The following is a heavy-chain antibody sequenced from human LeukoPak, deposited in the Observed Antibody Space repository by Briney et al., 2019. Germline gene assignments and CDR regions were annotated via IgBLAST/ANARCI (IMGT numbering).Heavy chain of an antibody. CDR2: INPNSGGT. Sequence: ASVKVSCKASGYTFTGYYMHWVRQAPGRGFEWMGWINPNSGGTNYAQKFQGWVTMTRDTSISTAYMELSRLRSDDTAVYYCARDPIAAAGYYFDYWGQGTLVTVSS. V-gene: IGHV1-2*04. D-gene: IGHD6-13*01. CDR3: ARDPIAAAGYYFDY. J-gene: IGHJ4*02. CDR1: GYTFTGYY.